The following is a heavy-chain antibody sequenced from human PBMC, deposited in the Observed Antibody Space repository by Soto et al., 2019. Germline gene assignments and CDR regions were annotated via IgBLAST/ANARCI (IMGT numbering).Heavy chain of an antibody. Sequence: QVHLVQSGAEVKKPGASVKVSCKASGYTFTSYGISWLRQAPGQGLEWMGWISAYNGNTNYAQKLQGRVTMTTDTSTSTAYLELRSPRSDDTAVYYWARGTTYGWSQGYYFDYWGQGTLVTFSS. J-gene: IGHJ4*02. D-gene: IGHD6-19*01. CDR3: ARGTTYGWSQGYYFDY. CDR1: GYTFTSYG. V-gene: IGHV1-18*01. CDR2: ISAYNGNT.